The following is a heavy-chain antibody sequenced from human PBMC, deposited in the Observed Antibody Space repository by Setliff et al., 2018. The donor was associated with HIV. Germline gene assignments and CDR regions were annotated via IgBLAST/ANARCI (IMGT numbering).Heavy chain of an antibody. Sequence: GWSLRLSCAASGFTFSSYAMSWVRQAPGKGLEWVSAISGSGGSTYYADSVKGRFTISRDNSKNTLYLQMNSLRAEDTAVYYCAKAILPSITMIVVAYFDYWGQGTLVTVSS. CDR2: ISGSGGST. V-gene: IGHV3-23*01. D-gene: IGHD3-22*01. CDR1: GFTFSSYA. CDR3: AKAILPSITMIVVAYFDY. J-gene: IGHJ4*02.